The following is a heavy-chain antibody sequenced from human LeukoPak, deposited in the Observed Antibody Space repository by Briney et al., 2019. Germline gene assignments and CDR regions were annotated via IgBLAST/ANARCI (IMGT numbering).Heavy chain of an antibody. D-gene: IGHD1-1*01. CDR2: IYYTGST. Sequence: PSETLSLTCTVSGGSVSSGSYYWSWIRQPPGKGLEWIGFIYYTGSTNYNPSLKSRVTISVDTSKNQFSLKLSSVTAADTAVYYCAIGTWYNYFDYWGQGTLVTVSS. V-gene: IGHV4-61*01. J-gene: IGHJ4*02. CDR3: AIGTWYNYFDY. CDR1: GGSVSSGSYY.